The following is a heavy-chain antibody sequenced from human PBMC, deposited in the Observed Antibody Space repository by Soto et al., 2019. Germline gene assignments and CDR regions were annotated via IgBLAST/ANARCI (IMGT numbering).Heavy chain of an antibody. CDR1: GYTFTGYY. J-gene: IGHJ4*02. Sequence: ASVKVSCKASGYTFTGYYMHWVRQAPGQGLEWMGWINPNSGGTNYAQKFQGRVTMTRDTSISTAYMELSRLRSDDTAVYYCARAYSSSWYVAFDYWGQGTLVTVSS. V-gene: IGHV1-2*02. CDR3: ARAYSSSWYVAFDY. D-gene: IGHD6-13*01. CDR2: INPNSGGT.